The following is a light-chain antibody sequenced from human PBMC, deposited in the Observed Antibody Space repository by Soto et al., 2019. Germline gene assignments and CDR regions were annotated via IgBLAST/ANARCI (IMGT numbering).Light chain of an antibody. Sequence: QLGLTQSPSASASLGASVKLTCTLSSGHSSYAIAWHQQQPEKGPRYLMKLNSDGSHSKGDGIPDRFSGSSSGAERYLTISSLQSEDEADYYCQAWGTGIPYVFGTGTKLTVL. CDR2: LNSDGSH. CDR1: SGHSSYA. V-gene: IGLV4-69*01. J-gene: IGLJ1*01. CDR3: QAWGTGIPYV.